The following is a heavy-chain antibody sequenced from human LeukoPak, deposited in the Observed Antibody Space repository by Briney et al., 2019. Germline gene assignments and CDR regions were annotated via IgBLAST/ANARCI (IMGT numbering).Heavy chain of an antibody. J-gene: IGHJ1*01. V-gene: IGHV3-23*01. CDR3: VKEKLAYCGGDCFGEYFQD. CDR1: GITFNSYA. D-gene: IGHD2-21*02. CDR2: ISGSGGRT. Sequence: GSLRLSCAAAGITFNSYAMSWVRQAPGKGLEWISVISGSGGRTSYADSVKGRFIISRNNSKNTLHLQMHSLRAEDTDVYYCVKEKLAYCGGDCFGEYFQDWGQGTLVTVSS.